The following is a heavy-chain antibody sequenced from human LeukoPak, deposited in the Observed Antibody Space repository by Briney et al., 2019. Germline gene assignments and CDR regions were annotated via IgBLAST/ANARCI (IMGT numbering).Heavy chain of an antibody. CDR1: CYSFTYYW. Sequence: GESLHISFQGSCYSFTYYWIGWVRPVPGIGRGWMGINNPADADTRYSPSVVGQVTISADTSISTAFLQWSSLEASDTAIYYCARHVISQRDYDFFSGHQGYYYMDVWGEGTTVTVSS. J-gene: IGHJ6*03. CDR3: ARHVISQRDYDFFSGHQGYYYMDV. CDR2: NNPADADT. V-gene: IGHV5-51*01. D-gene: IGHD3-3*01.